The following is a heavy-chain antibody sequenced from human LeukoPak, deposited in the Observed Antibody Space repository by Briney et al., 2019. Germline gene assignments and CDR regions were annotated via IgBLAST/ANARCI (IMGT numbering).Heavy chain of an antibody. CDR2: IYSGGST. J-gene: IGHJ4*02. Sequence: GGSLRLSCAASGFTVSSNYMSWVRQAPGKGLEWVSVIYSGGSTYYADSVKGRFTISRDNSKNTLYLQMNSLRAEDTAVYYCAREGSGWYRASTSDYWGQGTLVTVSS. CDR1: GFTVSSNY. V-gene: IGHV3-66*01. CDR3: AREGSGWYRASTSDY. D-gene: IGHD6-19*01.